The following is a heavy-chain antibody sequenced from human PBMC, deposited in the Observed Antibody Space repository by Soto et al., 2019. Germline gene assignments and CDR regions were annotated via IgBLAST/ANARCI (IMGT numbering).Heavy chain of an antibody. CDR2: INAGNGNT. D-gene: IGHD5-18*01. V-gene: IGHV1-3*01. Sequence: GASVKVSCKASGYTFTSYALHWVRQAPGQRLEWMGWINAGNGNTKYSQKFQGRVTITADESTSTAYMELSSLRSEDTAVYYCARGGGYSYGFWYAFDIWGQGTMVTVSS. J-gene: IGHJ3*02. CDR3: ARGGGYSYGFWYAFDI. CDR1: GYTFTSYA.